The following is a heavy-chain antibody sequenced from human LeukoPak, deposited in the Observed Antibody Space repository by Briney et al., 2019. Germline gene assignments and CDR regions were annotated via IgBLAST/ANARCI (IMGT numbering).Heavy chain of an antibody. J-gene: IGHJ1*01. CDR1: GYTFTSYG. CDR3: ARDRHSSSWTPEYFQH. CDR2: INPYNRNT. D-gene: IGHD6-13*01. Sequence: LGASVKVSCKASGYTFTSYGISWVRQAPGQGLEWMGWINPYNRNTNYAQNLQGRVTMTTDTSTSTAYMELRSLRSDDTAVYYCARDRHSSSWTPEYFQHWGQGTLVTVSS. V-gene: IGHV1-18*01.